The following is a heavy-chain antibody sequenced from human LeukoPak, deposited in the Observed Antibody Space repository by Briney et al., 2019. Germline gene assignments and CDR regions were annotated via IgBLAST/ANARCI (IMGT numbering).Heavy chain of an antibody. V-gene: IGHV4-30-4*01. CDR2: IYYSGST. CDR1: GGSISSGDYY. Sequence: SQTLSLTCTVSGGSISSGDYYWSWIRQPPGKGLEWIGYIYYSGSTYYNPSPKSRVTISVDTSKNQFSLKLSSVTAADTAVYYCARGGRYFDWLYGMDVWGQGTTVTVSS. J-gene: IGHJ6*02. CDR3: ARGGRYFDWLYGMDV. D-gene: IGHD3-9*01.